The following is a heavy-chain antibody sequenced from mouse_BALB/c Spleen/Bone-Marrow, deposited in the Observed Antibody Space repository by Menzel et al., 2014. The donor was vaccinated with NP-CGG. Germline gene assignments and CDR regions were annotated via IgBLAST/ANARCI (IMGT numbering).Heavy chain of an antibody. Sequence: QVHVKQSGAELVKPGTSVKLSCKASGYNFTSYWINWVKLRPGQGLEWIGDIYPGSGSTNYNEKFKGKATLTVDTSSSTAYMQLSSLASEDSALYYCARFSQLGLLAYWGQGTLVTVSA. J-gene: IGHJ3*01. V-gene: IGHV1-55*01. CDR2: IYPGSGST. D-gene: IGHD3-1*01. CDR3: ARFSQLGLLAY. CDR1: GYNFTSYW.